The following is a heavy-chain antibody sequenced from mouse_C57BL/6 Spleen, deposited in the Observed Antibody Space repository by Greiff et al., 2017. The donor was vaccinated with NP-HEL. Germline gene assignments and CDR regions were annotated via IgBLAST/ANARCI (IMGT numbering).Heavy chain of an antibody. Sequence: EVQLQQSGPELVKPGASVKISCKASGYTFTDYYMNWVKQSHGKSLEWIGDINPNNGGTSYNQKFKGKATLTVDKSSSTAYMELRSLTSEDSAVYYCARYGITTVVAKAYWGQGTLVTVSA. CDR3: ARYGITTVVAKAY. V-gene: IGHV1-26*01. D-gene: IGHD1-1*01. CDR1: GYTFTDYY. CDR2: INPNNGGT. J-gene: IGHJ3*01.